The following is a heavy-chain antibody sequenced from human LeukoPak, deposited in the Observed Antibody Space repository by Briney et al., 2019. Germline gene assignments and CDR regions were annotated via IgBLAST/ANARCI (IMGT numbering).Heavy chain of an antibody. CDR3: ARPYGDYYYYYYMDV. J-gene: IGHJ6*03. Sequence: GGSLRLSCAASGFTFSSYEMNWVRQAPGKGLEWVSYISSSGSTIYYADSVKGRFTISRDNAKNSLYLRMNSLRAEDTAVYYCARPYGDYYYYYYMDVWGKGTTVTVSS. D-gene: IGHD4-17*01. CDR1: GFTFSSYE. V-gene: IGHV3-48*03. CDR2: ISSSGSTI.